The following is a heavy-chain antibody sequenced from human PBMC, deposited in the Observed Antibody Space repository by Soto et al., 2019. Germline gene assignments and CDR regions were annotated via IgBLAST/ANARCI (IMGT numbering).Heavy chain of an antibody. D-gene: IGHD2-15*01. V-gene: IGHV3-23*01. J-gene: IGHJ4*02. CDR3: AKRRGAGGHFDY. CDR1: GFTFSSYA. Sequence: DVQLLESGGGLVQPEGSLRLSCAASGFTFSSYAMGWVRQGPGKGLEWVAVVSIGGSTHYADSVRGRFTISRDNFKNTLSLQMNSLTSEDTAVYFCAKRRGAGGHFDYWGQGALVTVS. CDR2: VSIGGST.